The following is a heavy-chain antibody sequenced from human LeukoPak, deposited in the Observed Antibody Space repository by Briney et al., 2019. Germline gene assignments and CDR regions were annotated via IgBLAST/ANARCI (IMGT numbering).Heavy chain of an antibody. V-gene: IGHV1-46*01. Sequence: ASVKVSCKASGYTSTSTDINWVRQATGQGLEWMGIINPSGGSTSYAQKFQGRVTMTRDMSTSTVYMELSSLRSEDTAVYYCARGRVDGYPNFHFDYWGQGTLVTVSS. J-gene: IGHJ4*02. CDR3: ARGRVDGYPNFHFDY. CDR1: GYTSTSTD. CDR2: INPSGGST. D-gene: IGHD5-24*01.